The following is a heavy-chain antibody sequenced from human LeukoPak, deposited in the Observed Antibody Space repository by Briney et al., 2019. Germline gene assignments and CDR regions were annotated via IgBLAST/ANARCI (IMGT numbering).Heavy chain of an antibody. CDR1: GFTFSSYA. J-gene: IGHJ4*02. D-gene: IGHD3-22*01. CDR3: VRPSQVAYDSSGYLDY. V-gene: IGHV3-23*01. Sequence: GGSLRLSCAASGFTFSSYAMGWVRQAPGKGLEWVSTISGSGGSTYFADSVKGRFTISRDNSKNTLYLQLNSLRAEDTAVYYCVRPSQVAYDSSGYLDYWGQGALVTVSS. CDR2: ISGSGGST.